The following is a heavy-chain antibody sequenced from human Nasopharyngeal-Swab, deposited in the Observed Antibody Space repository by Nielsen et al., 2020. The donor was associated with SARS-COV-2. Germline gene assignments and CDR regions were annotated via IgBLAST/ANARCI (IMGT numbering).Heavy chain of an antibody. D-gene: IGHD1-26*01. CDR1: GFTFSSYA. CDR3: AKDQGSYYDY. V-gene: IGHV3-23*03. J-gene: IGHJ4*02. CDR2: IYSGGSST. Sequence: GGSLRLSCAASGFTFSSYAMSWVRQAPGKGLEWVSVIYSGGSSTYYADSVKGRFTISRDNSKNTLDLQMNSLRAEDTAVYYCAKDQGSYYDYWGQGTLVTVSS.